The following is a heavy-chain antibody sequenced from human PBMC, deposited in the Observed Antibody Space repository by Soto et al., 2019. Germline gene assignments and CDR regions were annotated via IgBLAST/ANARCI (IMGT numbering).Heavy chain of an antibody. D-gene: IGHD2-2*01. Sequence: PGESLKISCQGSGYSFTNYWVGWVRQIPGRGLEWMGIIHPGDSDTNYSPSFQGQVTISADKSISTAYLQWSSLKASDTAMYYCARPYCSSTSCYSPPDFWGQGTVVTVSS. J-gene: IGHJ4*02. V-gene: IGHV5-51*01. CDR2: IHPGDSDT. CDR1: GYSFTNYW. CDR3: ARPYCSSTSCYSPPDF.